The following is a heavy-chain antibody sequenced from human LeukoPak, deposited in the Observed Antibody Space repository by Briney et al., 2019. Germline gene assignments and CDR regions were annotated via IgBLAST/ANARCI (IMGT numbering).Heavy chain of an antibody. CDR1: GGSINNFY. J-gene: IGHJ6*04. CDR3: VRAPAGPPYYNIQV. CDR2: IYYYSGST. D-gene: IGHD3-10*01. Sequence: SETLSLTCTVSGGSINNFYWGWIRQPPGTGLEWIGHIYYYSGSTNYNPSLRSRVTISLDTSRNQFSLNLTSVTAADTAVYYCVRAPAGPPYYNIQVWGRGTTVTVSS. V-gene: IGHV4-59*01.